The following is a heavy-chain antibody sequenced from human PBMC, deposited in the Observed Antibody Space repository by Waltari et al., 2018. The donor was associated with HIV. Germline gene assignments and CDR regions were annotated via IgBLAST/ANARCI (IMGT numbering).Heavy chain of an antibody. D-gene: IGHD2-21*02. J-gene: IGHJ4*02. CDR2: LYYSGST. V-gene: IGHV4-31*03. Sequence: QVQLQESGPGLVKPSQTLSLTCTVSGGSISSGGYYWSWIRQHPGKGLEWIGYLYYSGSTYCNPSLKSRVTMSVDTSKNQFSLKLSSVTAADTAVYYCARVIVVVTAPEYFDYWGQGTLVTVSS. CDR1: GGSISSGGYY. CDR3: ARVIVVVTAPEYFDY.